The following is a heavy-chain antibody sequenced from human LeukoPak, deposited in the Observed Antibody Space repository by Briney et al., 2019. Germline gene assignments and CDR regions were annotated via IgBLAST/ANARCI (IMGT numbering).Heavy chain of an antibody. D-gene: IGHD6-19*01. Sequence: SQTLSVTCAISGDSVSSNNGAWNWIRRSPSRGLEWLGKTYYRSKWYSDFADSVKGRITISSDTSKNQFSLQLNSVTPEDTAVYYCARDEGNSGWYTFDYWGQGTLVTVSS. V-gene: IGHV6-1*01. CDR1: GDSVSSNNGA. CDR3: ARDEGNSGWYTFDY. CDR2: TYYRSKWYS. J-gene: IGHJ4*02.